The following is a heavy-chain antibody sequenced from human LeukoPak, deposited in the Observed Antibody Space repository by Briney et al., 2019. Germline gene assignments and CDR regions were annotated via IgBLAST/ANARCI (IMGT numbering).Heavy chain of an antibody. CDR1: GFTFSSYS. J-gene: IGHJ4*02. CDR3: ARDRIAVAATETSFDY. D-gene: IGHD6-19*01. Sequence: GRSLRLSCAASGFTFSSYSMNWVRQAPGKGLEWVSSISSSSSYIYYADSVKGRFTISRDNAKNSLYLQMNSLRAEDTAVYYCARDRIAVAATETSFDYWGQGTLVTVSS. CDR2: ISSSSSYI. V-gene: IGHV3-21*01.